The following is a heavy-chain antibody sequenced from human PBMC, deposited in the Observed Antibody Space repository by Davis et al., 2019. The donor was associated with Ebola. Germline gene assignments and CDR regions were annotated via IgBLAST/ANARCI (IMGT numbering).Heavy chain of an antibody. CDR2: VHGGNGNT. CDR3: ARASFGYNSGWYADY. J-gene: IGHJ4*02. CDR1: GFTLTNYA. D-gene: IGHD6-19*01. V-gene: IGHV1-3*01. Sequence: ASVKVSCKASGFTLTNYAIHWVRQAPGQRLEWMGWVHGGNGNTKYSQRFQGRVTITTDTSASTVYLDLTSLRSDDTAAFYCARASFGYNSGWYADYWGPGSLVTVSS.